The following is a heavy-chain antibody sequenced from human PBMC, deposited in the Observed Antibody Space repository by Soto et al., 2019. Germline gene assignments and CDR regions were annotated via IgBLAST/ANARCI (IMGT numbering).Heavy chain of an antibody. Sequence: QVQLMQSGAEVKKPGASVKVSCKASGDTFTDYYIHWVRQAPGQGLEWMGTVNPSGGHTTYAQHFLGRLTXPXXXSXXTLYMELTSLTSDDTAIYYCARGGHVVVVTAALDYWGQGTLVTVSS. CDR3: ARGGHVVVVTAALDY. V-gene: IGHV1-46*01. J-gene: IGHJ4*02. CDR1: GDTFTDYY. CDR2: VNPSGGHT. D-gene: IGHD2-21*02.